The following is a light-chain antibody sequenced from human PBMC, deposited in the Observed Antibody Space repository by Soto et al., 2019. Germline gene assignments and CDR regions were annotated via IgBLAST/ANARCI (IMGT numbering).Light chain of an antibody. Sequence: IVLTQSPGTLSLSPGERATLSCRASQSVSSSYLAWYQQKPGQAPRLLIYGASSRATGIPDRFSGSGPGTDFTLTISRLEPEDFAVYFCQVYGTSSKTFGQGTKVDIK. CDR1: QSVSSSY. V-gene: IGKV3-20*01. CDR2: GAS. CDR3: QVYGTSSKT. J-gene: IGKJ1*01.